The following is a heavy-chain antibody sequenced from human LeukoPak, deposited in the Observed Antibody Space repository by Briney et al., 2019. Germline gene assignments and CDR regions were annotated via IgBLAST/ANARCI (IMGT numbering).Heavy chain of an antibody. CDR3: AREEASAADY. Sequence: KPSETLSLTCTVSGGSIISSSHHWAWIRQPPGKGLEWIGSIYYNGGTFYSPSLKSRASISVDTSKNQFSLKLSSVTAADTSAYFCAREEASAADYWGQGTLVTVSS. CDR2: IYYNGGT. CDR1: GGSIISSSHH. D-gene: IGHD6-13*01. V-gene: IGHV4-39*01. J-gene: IGHJ4*02.